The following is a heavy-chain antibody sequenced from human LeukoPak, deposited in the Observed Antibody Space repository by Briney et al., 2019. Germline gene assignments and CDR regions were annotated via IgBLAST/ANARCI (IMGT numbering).Heavy chain of an antibody. CDR2: IIPIFGTA. D-gene: IGHD6-13*01. J-gene: IGHJ5*02. CDR3: ARGGSSWLNWFDP. CDR1: GGTFSSYA. Sequence: SVKVSCKASGGTFSSYAISWVRQAPGQGLEWMGGIIPIFGTANYAQKFQGRVTITADESTSTAYMELSSPRSEDTAVYYCARGGSSWLNWFDPWGQGTLVTVSS. V-gene: IGHV1-69*01.